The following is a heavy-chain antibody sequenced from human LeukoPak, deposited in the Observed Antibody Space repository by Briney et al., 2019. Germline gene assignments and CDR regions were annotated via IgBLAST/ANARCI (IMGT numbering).Heavy chain of an antibody. J-gene: IGHJ4*02. CDR1: GFSFDDYG. CDR3: ARDLRVVITGSFDS. V-gene: IGHV3-20*04. CDR2: INWNGDST. Sequence: AGGSLRLSCAASGFSFDDYGLTWVRQAPGKGLEWVAGINWNGDSTDYADSVKGRFTISRDNAKNSLYLQMNSLRAEDTALYSCARDLRVVITGSFDSWGQGTLVTVSS. D-gene: IGHD3-22*01.